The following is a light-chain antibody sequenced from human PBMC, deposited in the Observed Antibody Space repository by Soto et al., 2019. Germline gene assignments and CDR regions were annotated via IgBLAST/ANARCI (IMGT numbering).Light chain of an antibody. CDR1: EDVNGW. J-gene: IGKJ3*01. V-gene: IGKV1-5*01. CDR2: DVS. CDR3: QHYNSYPFT. Sequence: DIQMTQSPSTLSASVGDRVTITCRASEDVNGWLAWYQQKPGTAPKLLIYDVSTLESGVPSRFSGSRSGTEFTRTITSLQPDDFATFYCQHYNSYPFTFGPATKVDIK.